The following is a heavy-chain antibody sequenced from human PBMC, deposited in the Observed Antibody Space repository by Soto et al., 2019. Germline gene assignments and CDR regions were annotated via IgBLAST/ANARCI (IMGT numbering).Heavy chain of an antibody. J-gene: IGHJ6*02. Sequence: QVLLVQSGTEVKRPGDSVKVSCKASGYTFTGYYVHWVRQAPGQGLEWMGWINPNSGDTYLAQRFQGRVTMNRDTYIGTAYMELRGLTSDDTAEYYCAKGGAIVAAGTRVYLYNAMDVWGQGTTVTVSS. CDR2: INPNSGDT. CDR1: GYTFTGYY. V-gene: IGHV1-2*02. D-gene: IGHD1-26*01. CDR3: AKGGAIVAAGTRVYLYNAMDV.